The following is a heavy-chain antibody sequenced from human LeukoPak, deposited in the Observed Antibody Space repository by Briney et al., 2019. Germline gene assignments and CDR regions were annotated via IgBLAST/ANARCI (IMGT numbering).Heavy chain of an antibody. CDR1: GFTFSSYS. J-gene: IGHJ6*03. V-gene: IGHV3-48*04. CDR2: ISSSGTI. Sequence: PGGSLRLSCAASGFTFSSYSVNWVRQAPGKGLEWVSYISSSGTIYYADSVKGRFTISRDNAKNSLYPQMNSLRAEDTAVYYCARDHLDTSAGTYYYYMDVWGKGTTVTISS. CDR3: ARDHLDTSAGTYYYYMDV. D-gene: IGHD3-10*01.